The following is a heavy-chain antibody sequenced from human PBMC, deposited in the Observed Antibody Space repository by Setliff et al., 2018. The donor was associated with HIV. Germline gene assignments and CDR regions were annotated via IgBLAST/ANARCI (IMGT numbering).Heavy chain of an antibody. CDR1: GYTLTELS. V-gene: IGHV1-24*01. D-gene: IGHD6-13*01. CDR2: FDPEDGET. Sequence: ASVKVSCKISGYTLTELSIHWVRQAPGKGLEWMANFDPEDGETFYAQKFQGRLTMTEDTSTDTAYMELSSLRSDDTAMYYCATDPGYSSTWYSESFQHWGQGTLVNVSS. J-gene: IGHJ1*01. CDR3: ATDPGYSSTWYSESFQH.